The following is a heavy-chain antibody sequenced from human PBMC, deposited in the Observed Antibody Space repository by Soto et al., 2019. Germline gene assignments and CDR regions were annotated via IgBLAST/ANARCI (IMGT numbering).Heavy chain of an antibody. CDR2: IYPGDSDT. CDR3: ARPDAGPPPYYYDSSGYSS. Sequence: PGESLKISCKISGYRFSSYWIGWVRQMPGKGLEWMGIIYPGDSDTRYSPSFQGQVTISADKSISTAYLQWSSLKASDTAMYYCARPDAGPPPYYYDSSGYSSWGQGTLVTVSS. D-gene: IGHD3-22*01. CDR1: GYRFSSYW. J-gene: IGHJ5*02. V-gene: IGHV5-51*01.